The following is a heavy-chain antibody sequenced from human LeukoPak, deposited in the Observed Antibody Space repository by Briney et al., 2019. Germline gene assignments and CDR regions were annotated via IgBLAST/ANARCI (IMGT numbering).Heavy chain of an antibody. CDR1: GGSISSGGYY. Sequence: PSQTLSLTCTVSGGSISSGGYYWSWIRQPPGKGLEWIGYIYHSGSTYYNPSLKSRVTLSVDRSKNQFSLKLCSVTAADTAVYYCARGPGGSSGYYSHDAFDIWGQGTMVTVSS. V-gene: IGHV4-30-2*01. D-gene: IGHD3-3*01. CDR3: ARGPGGSSGYYSHDAFDI. CDR2: IYHSGST. J-gene: IGHJ3*02.